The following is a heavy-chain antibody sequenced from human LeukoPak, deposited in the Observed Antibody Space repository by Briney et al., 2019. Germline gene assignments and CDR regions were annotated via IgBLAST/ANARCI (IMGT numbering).Heavy chain of an antibody. D-gene: IGHD2-2*01. CDR3: AKDPGVVPAHYFDY. CDR1: GFTFGDVV. Sequence: GGSLRLSCVASGFTFGDVVMSWVRQAPGKGLEWVSAISYNGASTDYADSVKGRFAISRDNSKNTLYLQMNSLRAEDTAVYYCAKDPGVVPAHYFDYWGQGTLVTVSS. V-gene: IGHV3-23*01. CDR2: ISYNGAST. J-gene: IGHJ4*02.